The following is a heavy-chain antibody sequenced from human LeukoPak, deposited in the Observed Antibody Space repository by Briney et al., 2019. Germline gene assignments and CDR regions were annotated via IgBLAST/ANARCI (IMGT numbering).Heavy chain of an antibody. CDR2: IYYGGTT. CDR3: ARHAGGYSYET. J-gene: IGHJ4*02. D-gene: IGHD5-18*01. CDR1: GGSISSYY. V-gene: IGHV4-59*01. Sequence: SETLSLTCTVSGGSISSYYWGWIRQSPGKGLEWIGYIYYGGTTNYNPSLKSRVTILIDRSKNQFSLRLSSVTAADTAVYYCARHAGGYSYETWGQGTLVTVSS.